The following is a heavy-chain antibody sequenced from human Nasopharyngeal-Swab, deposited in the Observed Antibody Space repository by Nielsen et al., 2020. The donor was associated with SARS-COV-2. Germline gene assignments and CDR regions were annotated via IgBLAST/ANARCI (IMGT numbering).Heavy chain of an antibody. Sequence: WIRQPPGQGLEWIGEINHSGSTNYNPSLKSRVTISVDTSKNQFSLKLSSVTAADTAVYYCARGSEGGIAARQPNFDYWGQGTLVTV. CDR2: INHSGST. D-gene: IGHD6-6*01. J-gene: IGHJ4*02. CDR3: ARGSEGGIAARQPNFDY. V-gene: IGHV4-34*01.